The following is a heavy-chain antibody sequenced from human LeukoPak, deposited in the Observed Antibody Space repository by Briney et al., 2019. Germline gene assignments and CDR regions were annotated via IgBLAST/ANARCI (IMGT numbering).Heavy chain of an antibody. CDR3: ASSYCSSTSCHFDY. CDR2: IIPIFGTA. J-gene: IGHJ4*02. Sequence: ASVKVSCKASGGTFSSYAISWVRQAPGQGLEWMGGIIPIFGTANYAQKFQGRVTITTDESTSTAYMELSSLRSEDTAVYYCASSYCSSTSCHFDYWAREPWSPSPQ. V-gene: IGHV1-69*05. D-gene: IGHD2-2*01. CDR1: GGTFSSYA.